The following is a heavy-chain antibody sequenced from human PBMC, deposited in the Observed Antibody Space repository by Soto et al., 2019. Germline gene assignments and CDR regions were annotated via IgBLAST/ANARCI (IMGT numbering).Heavy chain of an antibody. CDR2: IYYSGST. Sequence: SETLSLTCTVSGGSISSFYWSWIRQPPGKGLEWIGYIYYSGSTNYNPSLKSRVTISVDTSKNQFSLQLSSVTAADTAVYYCARHGYCSGGSCYHEYYYYYMDVWGKGTTVTVSS. V-gene: IGHV4-59*08. CDR1: GGSISSFY. CDR3: ARHGYCSGGSCYHEYYYYYMDV. J-gene: IGHJ6*03. D-gene: IGHD2-15*01.